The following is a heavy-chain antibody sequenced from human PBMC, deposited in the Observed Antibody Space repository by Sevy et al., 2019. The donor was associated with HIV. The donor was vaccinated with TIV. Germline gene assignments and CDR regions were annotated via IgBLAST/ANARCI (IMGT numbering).Heavy chain of an antibody. J-gene: IGHJ6*02. D-gene: IGHD3-10*01. CDR3: ARDPGVTMVRGVSWYYGMDV. Sequence: GGSLILSCASSGFTFSDYYMSWIRQAPGKGLEWDSYISSSGNTIYYEDSVKGRFTISRDNAKNSLYLQMNSLRAEDTAVYYCARDPGVTMVRGVSWYYGMDVWGQGTTVTVSS. V-gene: IGHV3-11*01. CDR2: ISSSGNTI. CDR1: GFTFSDYY.